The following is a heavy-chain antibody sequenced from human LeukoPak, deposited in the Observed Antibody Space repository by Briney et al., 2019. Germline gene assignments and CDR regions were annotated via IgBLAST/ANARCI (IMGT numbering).Heavy chain of an antibody. CDR3: ARESPQWLVRGDAFDI. CDR2: IYTSGST. Sequence: ASETLSLTCTVSGGSISSYYWSWIRQPAGKGLEWIGRIYTSGSTNYNPSLKSRVTMSVDTSKNQFSPKLSSVTAADTAVYYCARESPQWLVRGDAFDIWGQGTMVTVSS. CDR1: GGSISSYY. J-gene: IGHJ3*02. D-gene: IGHD6-19*01. V-gene: IGHV4-4*07.